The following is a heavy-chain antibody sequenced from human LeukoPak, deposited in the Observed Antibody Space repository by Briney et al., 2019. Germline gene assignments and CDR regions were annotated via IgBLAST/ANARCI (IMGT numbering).Heavy chain of an antibody. J-gene: IGHJ6*02. CDR2: IWYDGSNK. CDR3: AREGIVVAEEYYYGMDV. D-gene: IGHD6-19*01. V-gene: IGHV3-33*01. Sequence: GGSLRLSCAASGFTFSSYGMHWVRQAPGKGLEWVAVIWYDGSNKYYADSVKGRFTISRDNSKNTLYLQMNSLRAEDTAVYYCAREGIVVAEEYYYGMDVWGQGTTVTVSS. CDR1: GFTFSSYG.